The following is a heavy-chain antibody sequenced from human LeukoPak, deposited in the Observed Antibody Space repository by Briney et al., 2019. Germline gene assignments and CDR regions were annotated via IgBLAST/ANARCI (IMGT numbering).Heavy chain of an antibody. CDR3: AKDLLTYYYDSSGSDFDY. Sequence: RSLRLSCAASGFTFSSYAMSWVRQAPGKGLEWVSAISGSGGSTYYADSVKGRFTISRDNSKNTLYLQMNSLRAEDTAVYYCAKDLLTYYYDSSGSDFDYWGQGTLVTVSS. J-gene: IGHJ4*02. CDR1: GFTFSSYA. V-gene: IGHV3-23*01. CDR2: ISGSGGST. D-gene: IGHD3-22*01.